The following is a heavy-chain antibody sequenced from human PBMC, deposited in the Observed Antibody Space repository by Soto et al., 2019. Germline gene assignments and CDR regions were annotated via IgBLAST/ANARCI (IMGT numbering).Heavy chain of an antibody. CDR1: GFTFRIFG. D-gene: IGHD2-2*02. J-gene: IGHJ6*02. Sequence: GSLRLSCAASGFTFRIFGMHWVRQSPGKGLEWVALISYDGSDEYYADSVKGRFTVSRDNSKNTLYLQMNSLQVEDTAIYYCAKHLEYTSADGMDVWGQGTRITFSS. V-gene: IGHV3-30*18. CDR2: ISYDGSDE. CDR3: AKHLEYTSADGMDV.